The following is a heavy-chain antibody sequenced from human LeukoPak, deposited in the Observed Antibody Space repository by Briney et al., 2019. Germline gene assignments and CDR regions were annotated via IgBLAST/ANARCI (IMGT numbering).Heavy chain of an antibody. Sequence: GGSLRLSCAASGFTFSSYSMNWVRQAPGKGLEWVSSISSSSSYIYYADSVKGRFTISRDNSKNTLYLQMNSLRAEDTAVYYCAKDLTRRIFDYWGQGTLVTVSS. J-gene: IGHJ4*02. CDR2: ISSSSSYI. CDR3: AKDLTRRIFDY. V-gene: IGHV3-21*04. CDR1: GFTFSSYS. D-gene: IGHD2-21*01.